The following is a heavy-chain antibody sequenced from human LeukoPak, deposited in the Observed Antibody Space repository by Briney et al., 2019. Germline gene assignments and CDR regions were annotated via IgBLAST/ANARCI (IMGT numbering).Heavy chain of an antibody. CDR3: ARDHRPYYYGSGPNDY. Sequence: PGRSLRLSCAASGFTFSSYGMHWVRQAPGKGLERVAVIWYDGSNKYYADSVKGRFTISRDNSKNTLYLQMNSLRAEDTAVYYCARDHRPYYYGSGPNDYWGQGTLVTVSS. D-gene: IGHD3-10*01. CDR1: GFTFSSYG. V-gene: IGHV3-33*01. J-gene: IGHJ4*02. CDR2: IWYDGSNK.